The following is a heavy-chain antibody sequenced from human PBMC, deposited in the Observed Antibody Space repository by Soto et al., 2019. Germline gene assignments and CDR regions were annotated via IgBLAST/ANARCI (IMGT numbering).Heavy chain of an antibody. V-gene: IGHV1-18*04. CDR1: GYRFINYG. Sequence: ASVKVSCKASGYRFINYGIGWVRQAPGQGLEWMGWITVNSGNTNYPQKFQGRVTMTTDTSTSTAYMELRSLTSDDTAVYYCGRGLGGGWYYFDYWGPGTLVTVSS. J-gene: IGHJ4*02. D-gene: IGHD6-19*01. CDR3: GRGLGGGWYYFDY. CDR2: ITVNSGNT.